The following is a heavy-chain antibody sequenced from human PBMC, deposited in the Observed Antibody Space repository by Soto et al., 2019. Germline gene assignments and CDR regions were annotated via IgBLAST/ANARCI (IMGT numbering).Heavy chain of an antibody. CDR2: ISSSSSYI. Sequence: GGSLRLSCGASGFTFSSYSMNWFRQAPGKGLEWVSSISSSSSYIYYADSVKGRFTISRDNAKNSLYLQMNSLRAEDTAVYYCLRDSSGYPYYFDYWGQGTLVTVSS. CDR3: LRDSSGYPYYFDY. V-gene: IGHV3-21*01. J-gene: IGHJ4*02. D-gene: IGHD3-22*01. CDR1: GFTFSSYS.